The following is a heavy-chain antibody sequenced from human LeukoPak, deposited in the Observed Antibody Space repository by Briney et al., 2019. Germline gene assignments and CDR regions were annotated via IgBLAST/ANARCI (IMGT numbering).Heavy chain of an antibody. D-gene: IGHD2-21*02. J-gene: IGHJ2*01. CDR2: IYYIGNT. Sequence: PSETLSLTCTVSGGSISSGDYYWSWIRQPPGKGLEWIGYIYYIGNTFYNPSLKSRVTISVDTSKNQFSLKLSSVTAADTAVYYCASAYCGGDCTPYWYFDLWGRGTLVTGSS. CDR1: GGSISSGDYY. CDR3: ASAYCGGDCTPYWYFDL. V-gene: IGHV4-30-4*01.